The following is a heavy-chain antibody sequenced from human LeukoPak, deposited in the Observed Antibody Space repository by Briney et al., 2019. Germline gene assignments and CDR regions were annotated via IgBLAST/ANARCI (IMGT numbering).Heavy chain of an antibody. CDR1: GFTFSSYG. CDR3: SRGKSAGLVNWFDP. CDR2: ISYDGSNK. D-gene: IGHD2-8*02. J-gene: IGHJ5*02. V-gene: IGHV3-30*03. Sequence: GGSLRPSCAASGFTFSSYGMHWVRQAPGKGLEWVAVISYDGSNKYYADSVKGRFTISRDNAKNTLYLEMNSLRAEDTAIYYCSRGKSAGLVNWFDPWGQGTLVTVSS.